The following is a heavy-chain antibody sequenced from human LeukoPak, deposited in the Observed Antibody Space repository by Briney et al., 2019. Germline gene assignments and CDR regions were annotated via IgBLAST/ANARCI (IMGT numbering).Heavy chain of an antibody. Sequence: GGSLRLSCAASGFTFSSYSMNWVRQAPGKGLEWVSYISSSSSTIYYADSVKGRFTMSRDNAKNSLSLQMNSLRPEDTAFYYCAKDKGSGWSGIDYWGQGTLVTVSS. CDR3: AKDKGSGWSGIDY. J-gene: IGHJ4*02. D-gene: IGHD6-19*01. V-gene: IGHV3-48*04. CDR2: ISSSSSTI. CDR1: GFTFSSYS.